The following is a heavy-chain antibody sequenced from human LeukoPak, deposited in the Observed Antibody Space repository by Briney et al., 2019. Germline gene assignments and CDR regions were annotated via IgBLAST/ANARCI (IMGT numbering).Heavy chain of an antibody. CDR2: ISGGGETT. V-gene: IGHV3-23*01. CDR3: ARDYADYVGYFFFDY. Sequence: GGSLRLSCAASGFTFSSYAMNWVHQAPGKGLEWVSSISGGGETTYYADSAKGRFTISRDNSQNTLYLQMNSLRAEDTAVYYCARDYADYVGYFFFDYWGQGTLVTVSS. CDR1: GFTFSSYA. D-gene: IGHD4-17*01. J-gene: IGHJ4*02.